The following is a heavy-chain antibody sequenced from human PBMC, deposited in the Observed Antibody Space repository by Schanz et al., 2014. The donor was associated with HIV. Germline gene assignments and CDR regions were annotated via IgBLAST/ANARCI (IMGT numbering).Heavy chain of an antibody. D-gene: IGHD2-2*01. CDR3: ARDSPRRVIVPAAPDGYNWFDP. V-gene: IGHV1-18*04. CDR2: IKPNSGDT. Sequence: QVQLVQSGAEVKKPGASVKVSCKASGYTFTNYFIHWVRQAPGQGPEWMGYIKPNSGDTFYAQKLQGRVTMTTDTSTRTAYMELRSLRSDDTAVYYCARDSPRRVIVPAAPDGYNWFDPWGQGTLVTVSS. J-gene: IGHJ5*02. CDR1: GYTFTNYF.